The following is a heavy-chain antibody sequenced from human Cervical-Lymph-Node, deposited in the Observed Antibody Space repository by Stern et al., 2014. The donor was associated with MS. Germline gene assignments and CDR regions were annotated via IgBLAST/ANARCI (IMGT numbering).Heavy chain of an antibody. CDR1: GFTFSSYG. D-gene: IGHD4-17*01. Sequence: VQLVESGGGVVQPGRSLRLSCAASGFTFSSYGLHWVRQAPGTWMVCVSVIWFDGSKKYYVESVKGRFTISRDNSKNMLYLQMNSLRAEDTAVYYCAREHLIDYGDYGFDYWGQGTLVTVSS. J-gene: IGHJ4*02. CDR2: IWFDGSKK. CDR3: AREHLIDYGDYGFDY. V-gene: IGHV3-33*01.